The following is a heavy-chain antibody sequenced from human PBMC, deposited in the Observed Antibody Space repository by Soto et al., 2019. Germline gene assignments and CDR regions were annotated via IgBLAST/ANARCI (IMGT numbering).Heavy chain of an antibody. CDR1: GGSISSYY. CDR2: IYTSGST. Sequence: XETLSLTCTVAGGSISSYYWSWIRQPAGKGLEWIGRIYTSGSTNYNPSLKSRVTMSVDTSKNQFSLKLSSVTAADTAVYYCARDQLRVTIFGVVRPVYGMDVSGQGTTVTVSS. J-gene: IGHJ6*02. CDR3: ARDQLRVTIFGVVRPVYGMDV. D-gene: IGHD3-3*01. V-gene: IGHV4-4*07.